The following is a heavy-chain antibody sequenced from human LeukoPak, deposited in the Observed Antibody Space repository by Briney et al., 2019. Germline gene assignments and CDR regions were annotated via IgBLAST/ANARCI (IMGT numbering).Heavy chain of an antibody. CDR3: ARWQWLGGRPYYFDY. CDR1: GLTLSNYW. Sequence: GGSLRLSCAVSGLTLSNYWMNWVRQAPGKGLELVANIKQDGSEIYYVDSVKGRFTISRDNAKNALWLQMNSLRAEDTAVYYCARWQWLGGRPYYFDYWGQGTLVTVSS. CDR2: IKQDGSEI. V-gene: IGHV3-7*03. D-gene: IGHD6-19*01. J-gene: IGHJ4*02.